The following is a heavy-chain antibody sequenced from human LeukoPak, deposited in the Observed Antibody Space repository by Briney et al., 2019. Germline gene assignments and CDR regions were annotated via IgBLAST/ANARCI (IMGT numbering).Heavy chain of an antibody. CDR1: GGTFSSYA. V-gene: IGHV1-69*04. CDR2: IIPILGMA. J-gene: IGHJ4*02. Sequence: ASVKVSCKASGGTFSSYAISWVRQAPGQGLEWMGRIIPILGMANYAQKFQGRVTITADKSTSTAYMELSSLRSEDTAVYYCARELVVVTAINYFDYWGQGTLVTVSS. D-gene: IGHD2-21*02. CDR3: ARELVVVTAINYFDY.